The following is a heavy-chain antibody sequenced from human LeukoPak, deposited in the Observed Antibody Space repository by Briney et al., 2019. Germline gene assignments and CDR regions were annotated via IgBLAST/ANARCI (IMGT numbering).Heavy chain of an antibody. CDR3: AKDIVVVPAAIPPDY. CDR1: GFTFSSYA. J-gene: IGHJ4*02. Sequence: GGSLRLSCAASGFTFSSYAMSCVRQAPGKGLEWVSAISGSGGSTYCADSVKGRFTISRDNSKNTLYLQMNSLRAEDTAVYYCAKDIVVVPAAIPPDYWGQGTLVTVSS. V-gene: IGHV3-23*01. CDR2: ISGSGGST. D-gene: IGHD2-2*02.